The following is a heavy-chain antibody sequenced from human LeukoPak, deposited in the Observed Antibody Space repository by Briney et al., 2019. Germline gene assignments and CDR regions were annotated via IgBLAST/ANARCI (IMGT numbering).Heavy chain of an antibody. J-gene: IGHJ5*02. Sequence: SETLSLTCTVSGGSISSYYWSWIRQPPGKGPEWIGYIYYSGSTNYNPSLKSRVTISVDTSKNQFSLKLSSVTAADTAVYYCARLPDSSSWYNWFDPWGQGTLVTVSS. D-gene: IGHD6-13*01. CDR3: ARLPDSSSWYNWFDP. V-gene: IGHV4-59*08. CDR2: IYYSGST. CDR1: GGSISSYY.